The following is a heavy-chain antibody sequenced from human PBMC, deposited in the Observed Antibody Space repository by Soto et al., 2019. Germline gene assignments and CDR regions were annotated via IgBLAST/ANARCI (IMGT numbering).Heavy chain of an antibody. J-gene: IGHJ5*02. D-gene: IGHD2-15*01. Sequence: PGESLKISCKGSGYSFAGYWITWVRQMPGKGLEWMGRIDPSDSQTYYSPSFRGHVTISADKSISTAYLQWSSLKASDTAMYYCARPWTGSSNWFDLWGQGTLVTVSS. CDR2: IDPSDSQT. CDR1: GYSFAGYW. CDR3: ARPWTGSSNWFDL. V-gene: IGHV5-10-1*01.